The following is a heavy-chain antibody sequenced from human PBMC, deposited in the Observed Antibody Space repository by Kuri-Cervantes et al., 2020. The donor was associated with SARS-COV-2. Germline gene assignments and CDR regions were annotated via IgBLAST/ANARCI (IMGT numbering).Heavy chain of an antibody. Sequence: SETLSLTCTVSGGSISSYYWSWIRQPPGKGLEWIGYIYYSGSTNYNPSLKSRVTISVDTSKNQFSLKLSSVTAADTAVYYCASLWFPGTNYYYYGMDVWGQGTTATVSS. CDR3: ASLWFPGTNYYYYGMDV. V-gene: IGHV4-59*08. D-gene: IGHD3-10*01. CDR1: GGSISSYY. CDR2: IYYSGST. J-gene: IGHJ6*02.